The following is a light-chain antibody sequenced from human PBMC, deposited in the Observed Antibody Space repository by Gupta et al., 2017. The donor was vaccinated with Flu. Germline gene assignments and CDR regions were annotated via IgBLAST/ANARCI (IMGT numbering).Light chain of an antibody. Sequence: RVTISCSGSSSNIGSNTVNWYQQVPGTAPKLLIYNNNQRPSGVPDRFSGSKSGTSASLAISGLQSGDEGDYYCATWDDNLNGGVFGGGAKLTVL. CDR1: SSNIGSNT. CDR3: ATWDDNLNGGV. V-gene: IGLV1-44*01. J-gene: IGLJ3*02. CDR2: NNN.